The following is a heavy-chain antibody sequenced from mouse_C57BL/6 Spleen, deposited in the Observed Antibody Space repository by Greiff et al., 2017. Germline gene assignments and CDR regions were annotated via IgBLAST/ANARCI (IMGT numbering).Heavy chain of an antibody. V-gene: IGHV1-52*01. D-gene: IGHD1-1*01. CDR1: GYTFTSYW. CDR3: ARRATVVDWGFDV. CDR2: IDPSDSET. J-gene: IGHJ1*03. Sequence: QVQLQQPGAELVRPGSSVKLSCKASGYTFTSYWMHWVKQRPIQGLEWIGNIDPSDSETHYNQKFKDKATLTVDKSSSTAYMQLSSLTSEDSAVYYCARRATVVDWGFDVWGTGTPVTVSS.